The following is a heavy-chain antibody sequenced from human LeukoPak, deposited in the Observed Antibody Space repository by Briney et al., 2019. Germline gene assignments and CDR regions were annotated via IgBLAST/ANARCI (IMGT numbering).Heavy chain of an antibody. D-gene: IGHD1-26*01. J-gene: IGHJ4*02. CDR2: IYYSGST. Sequence: TSETLSLTCTVSGGSISSYYWSWIRQPPGKGLEWIGYIYYSGSTNYNPSLKSRVTISVDTSKNQFSLKLSSVTAADTAVYYCARSHLTTKYSGSFFDYWGQGTLVTVSS. CDR3: ARSHLTTKYSGSFFDY. CDR1: GGSISSYY. V-gene: IGHV4-59*01.